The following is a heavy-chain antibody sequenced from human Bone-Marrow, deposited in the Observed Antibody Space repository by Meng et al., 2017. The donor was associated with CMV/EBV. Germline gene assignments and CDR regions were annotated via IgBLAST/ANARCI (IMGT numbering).Heavy chain of an antibody. V-gene: IGHV4-39*07. CDR3: ARAYQLADYYYYGMDV. D-gene: IGHD2-2*01. J-gene: IGHJ6*02. CDR2: INHSGST. Sequence: SETLSLTCTVSGGSISSSSYYWGWIRQPPGKGLEWIGEINHSGSTNYNPSLKSRVTISVDTSKNQFSLKLSSVTAADTAVYYCARAYQLADYYYYGMDVWGQGTTVTVSS. CDR1: GGSISSSSYY.